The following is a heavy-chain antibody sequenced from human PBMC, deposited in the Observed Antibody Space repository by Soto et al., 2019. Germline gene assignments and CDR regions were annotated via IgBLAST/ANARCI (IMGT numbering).Heavy chain of an antibody. J-gene: IGHJ6*02. CDR2: ISYDGSNK. V-gene: IGHV3-30*18. Sequence: HPGGSLRLSCAASGFTFSSYGMHWVRQAPGKGLEWVAVISYDGSNKYYADSVKGRFTISRDNSKNTLYLQMNRLRAEHTAVYYCAKEFAGYSGSYFGYYYGMDVWGQGTTVTVSS. CDR1: GFTFSSYG. CDR3: AKEFAGYSGSYFGYYYGMDV. D-gene: IGHD1-26*01.